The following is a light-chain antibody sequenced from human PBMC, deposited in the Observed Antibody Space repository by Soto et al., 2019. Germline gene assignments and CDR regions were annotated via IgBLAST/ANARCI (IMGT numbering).Light chain of an antibody. Sequence: EIVLTQSPGTLSLSPGERATLSCRASQSVSSGYLAWYQQKPGQAPRLLINGASTRAPGIPDRFSGSGSGTDFTLTISRLEPEDFAVYYCQQYVSSPRTFGQGTKVDI. CDR2: GAS. CDR3: QQYVSSPRT. V-gene: IGKV3-20*01. J-gene: IGKJ1*01. CDR1: QSVSSGY.